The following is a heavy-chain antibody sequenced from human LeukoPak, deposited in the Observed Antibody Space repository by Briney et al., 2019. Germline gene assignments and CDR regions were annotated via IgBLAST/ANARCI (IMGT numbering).Heavy chain of an antibody. CDR2: IASKTDGETT. V-gene: IGHV3-15*04. D-gene: IGHD4-17*01. Sequence: PGGSLRLSCAASGFTLTNAWMNWVRQAPGKGLEWVGRIASKTDGETTDYVALVKGRFTISRDDSENTVYLLMNSLKTEDTAVYYCATSPDYFETSPFDYWGQGTLVTVSS. J-gene: IGHJ4*02. CDR3: ATSPDYFETSPFDY. CDR1: GFTLTNAW.